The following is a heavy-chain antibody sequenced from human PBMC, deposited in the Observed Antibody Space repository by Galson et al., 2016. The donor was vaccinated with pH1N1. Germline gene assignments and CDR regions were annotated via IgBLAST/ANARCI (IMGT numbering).Heavy chain of an antibody. CDR3: ARQYDFGDYRGNAFDI. V-gene: IGHV5-51*03. J-gene: IGHJ3*02. D-gene: IGHD4-17*01. CDR1: GYSFISQW. CDR2: ANPGGSTI. Sequence: SGAEVKKPGESLKISCKASGYSFISQWIAWVRQVPGKGLEWVGVANPGGSTIRYSPSFQGQVTISSAKSISTAYLQWISLRASDTATYYCARQYDFGDYRGNAFDIWGQGTVVLVSS.